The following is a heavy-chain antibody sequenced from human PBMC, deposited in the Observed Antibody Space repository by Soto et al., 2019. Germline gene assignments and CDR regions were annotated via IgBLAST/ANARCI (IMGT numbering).Heavy chain of an antibody. V-gene: IGHV3-21*01. CDR1: GFTFSSYS. D-gene: IGHD3-22*01. Sequence: GGSLRLSCVASGFTFSSYSMNWVRQAPGKGLEWVSSISSSSSYIYYADSVKGRFTISRDNSKNTLYLQMNSLRAEDTAVYYCARDRFGLGDSSGYGYWGQGTLVTVSS. CDR2: ISSSSSYI. J-gene: IGHJ4*02. CDR3: ARDRFGLGDSSGYGY.